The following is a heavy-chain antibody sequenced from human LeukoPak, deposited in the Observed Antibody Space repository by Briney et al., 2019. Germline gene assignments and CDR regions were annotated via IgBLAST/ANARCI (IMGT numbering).Heavy chain of an antibody. CDR2: IYYSGNT. CDR1: GGSISSYY. V-gene: IGHV4-59*01. Sequence: SETLSLTCTVSGGSISSYYWSWIRQPPGKGLEWIGGIYYSGNTKYNPSLKSRVTISVDTSKNQFSLRLTSVTAADTAVYYCAGAHNNSSSYNYYYFMDVWGTGTTVTVSS. J-gene: IGHJ6*03. D-gene: IGHD6-6*01. CDR3: AGAHNNSSSYNYYYFMDV.